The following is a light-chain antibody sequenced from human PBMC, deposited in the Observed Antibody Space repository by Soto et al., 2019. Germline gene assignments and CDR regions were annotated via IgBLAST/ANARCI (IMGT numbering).Light chain of an antibody. V-gene: IGLV1-44*01. J-gene: IGLJ3*02. CDR3: ALWDDSLNGPV. CDR2: RSS. CDR1: SSNIGSHS. Sequence: QSVLTQPPSASGTPGQRITISCSGSSSNIGSHSVNWYQQLPGTAPKLLIYRSSQRPSGVPVRFSGSKSGTSASLAISGLQAGDEADYYCALWDDSLNGPVFGGGTKLTVL.